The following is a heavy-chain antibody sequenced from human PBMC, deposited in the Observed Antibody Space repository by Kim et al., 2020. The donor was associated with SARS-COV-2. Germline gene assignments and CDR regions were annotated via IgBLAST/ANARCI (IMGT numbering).Heavy chain of an antibody. CDR3: AKAPTPRYGLDV. Sequence: GGSLRLSCAASGFTFSSYDMHWVRQAPGKGLEWVAVISFDGSNQYYADSVKGRFTISRVNSKNTLYLQMNTLTTEDTAIYYCAKAPTPRYGLDVWGQGTTVTVSS. V-gene: IGHV3-30-3*01. CDR1: GFTFSSYD. CDR2: ISFDGSNQ. J-gene: IGHJ6*02.